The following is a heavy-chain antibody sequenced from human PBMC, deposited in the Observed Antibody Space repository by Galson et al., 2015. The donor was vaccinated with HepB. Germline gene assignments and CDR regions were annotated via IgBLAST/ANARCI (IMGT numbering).Heavy chain of an antibody. D-gene: IGHD3-9*01. J-gene: IGHJ4*02. CDR1: GYTFTSYG. CDR3: ARDRHPYYDILTGYFVY. V-gene: IGHV1-18*01. CDR2: ISAYNGNT. Sequence: SVKVSCKASGYTFTSYGISWVRQAPGQGLEWMGWISAYNGNTNYAQKLQGRVTMTTDTSTSTAYMELRSLRSDDTAVYYCARDRHPYYDILTGYFVYWGQGTLVTVSS.